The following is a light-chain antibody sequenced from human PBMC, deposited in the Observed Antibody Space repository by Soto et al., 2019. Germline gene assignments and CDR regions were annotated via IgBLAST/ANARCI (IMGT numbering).Light chain of an antibody. V-gene: IGKV1-39*01. CDR2: AAS. CDR3: QQSYKTPWT. J-gene: IGKJ1*01. Sequence: DIQMTQSPSSLSASIGDRVTITCRANQDIKSYLIWYQQNIGQAPKLLIYAASTLASGVPSRFSGSQSGTDFTLTISGLEHEDSATYYCQQSYKTPWTFGQGTKVEI. CDR1: QDIKSY.